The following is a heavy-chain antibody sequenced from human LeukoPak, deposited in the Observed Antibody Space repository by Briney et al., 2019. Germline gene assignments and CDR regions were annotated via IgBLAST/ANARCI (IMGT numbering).Heavy chain of an antibody. CDR3: ARDRNTDFWSGYYTNYFDY. CDR1: GFTFRSYG. CDR2: IRYDGSNK. D-gene: IGHD3-3*01. V-gene: IGHV3-30*02. J-gene: IGHJ4*02. Sequence: GGSLRLSCAASGFTFRSYGMHWVRQAPGKGLEWVAFIRYDGSNKYYADSVKGRFTISRDNSKNSLYLQMNSLRAEDTAVYYCARDRNTDFWSGYYTNYFDYWGQGTLVTVSS.